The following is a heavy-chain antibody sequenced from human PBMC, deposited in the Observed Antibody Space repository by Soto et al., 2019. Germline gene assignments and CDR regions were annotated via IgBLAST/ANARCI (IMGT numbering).Heavy chain of an antibody. CDR3: AKDGAYCSSTSRRNIAAGGNFDY. CDR1: GFTFSSYA. D-gene: IGHD2-2*01. CDR2: ISGSGGST. V-gene: IGHV3-23*01. Sequence: EVQLLESGGGLVQPGGSLRLSCAASGFTFSSYAMSWVRQAPGKGLEWVSAISGSGGSTYYADSVKGRFTISRDNSKNTLYLQMNSLRAEDTAVYHCAKDGAYCSSTSRRNIAAGGNFDYWGQGTLVTVSS. J-gene: IGHJ4*02.